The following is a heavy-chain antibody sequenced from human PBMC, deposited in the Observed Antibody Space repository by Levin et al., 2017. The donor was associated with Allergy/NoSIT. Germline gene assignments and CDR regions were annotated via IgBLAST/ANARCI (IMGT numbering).Heavy chain of an antibody. CDR1: GGSFITSSYF. J-gene: IGHJ4*02. V-gene: IGHV4-39*01. CDR2: IYYSGTT. Sequence: PSETLSLTCTVSGGSFITSSYFWAWIRQPPGKGLEWLGSIYYSGTTYYNPYLKSRLTISIDTSTNQFSLKLRSVTAADTAVYYCARHTALLWFEELVFDSWGQGNLVAVSS. CDR3: ARHTALLWFEELVFDS. D-gene: IGHD3-10*01.